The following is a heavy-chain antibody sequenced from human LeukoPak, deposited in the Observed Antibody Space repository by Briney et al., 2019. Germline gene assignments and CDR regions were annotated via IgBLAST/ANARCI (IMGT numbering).Heavy chain of an antibody. CDR1: GYTFTGYY. D-gene: IGHD5-12*01. V-gene: IGHV1-2*02. J-gene: IGHJ4*02. Sequence: ASVKVSCKASGYTFTGYYMHWVRQAPGQGLEWMGWINPNSGGTNYAQKFQGRVTMTRDTSISTAYMELSRLRSDDTAVHYCATLPRYSGYDFDYWGQGTLVTVSS. CDR3: ATLPRYSGYDFDY. CDR2: INPNSGGT.